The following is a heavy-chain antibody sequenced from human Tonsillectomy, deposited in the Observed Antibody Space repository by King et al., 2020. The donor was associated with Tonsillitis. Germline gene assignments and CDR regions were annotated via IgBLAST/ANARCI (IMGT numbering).Heavy chain of an antibody. D-gene: IGHD2-15*01. CDR2: ISAYNGNT. V-gene: IGHV1-18*01. Sequence: QLVQSGAEVKKPGASVKVSCKASGYTFTNYGINWVRQAPGQGLEWMGWISAYNGNTNYAQKLQGRVTMTTDTSTRTAYMELRSLRSDDTAVYYCAREGGYCSGGSCYSYDYFDYWGQGTLVTVFS. CDR1: GYTFTNYG. CDR3: AREGGYCSGGSCYSYDYFDY. J-gene: IGHJ4*02.